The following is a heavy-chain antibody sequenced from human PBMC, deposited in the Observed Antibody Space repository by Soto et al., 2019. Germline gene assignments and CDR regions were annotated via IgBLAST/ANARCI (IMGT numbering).Heavy chain of an antibody. J-gene: IGHJ4*02. V-gene: IGHV1-18*01. CDR1: GYPYTSYG. CDR3: ARAVAVAADFDY. D-gene: IGHD6-19*01. CDR2: ISAYNGNT. Sequence: ASVKVSCKASGYPYTSYGISWVRQAPGQGLEWMGWISAYNGNTNYAQKLQARVTMTTDTSTSTAYMELRSLRSEDTAVYYCARAVAVAADFDYWGQGTLVTVSS.